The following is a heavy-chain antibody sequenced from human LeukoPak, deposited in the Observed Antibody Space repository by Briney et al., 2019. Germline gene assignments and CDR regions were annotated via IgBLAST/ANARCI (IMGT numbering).Heavy chain of an antibody. CDR3: AKGEQGVDY. Sequence: PGGSLRLSCAASGFTFSNFAMSWVRQAPGKGLEWVSSINFRGGTTYYADSVKGRFTISRDNSKNTLYLQMNSLRAEDAAVYYCAKGEQGVDYWGQGTQVTVSS. D-gene: IGHD1/OR15-1a*01. CDR2: INFRGGTT. CDR1: GFTFSNFA. J-gene: IGHJ4*02. V-gene: IGHV3-23*01.